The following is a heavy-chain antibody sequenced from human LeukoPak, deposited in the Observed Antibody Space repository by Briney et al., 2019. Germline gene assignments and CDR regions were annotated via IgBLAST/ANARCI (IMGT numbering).Heavy chain of an antibody. CDR3: ARGLKLLSGSDGDAFDI. CDR2: INWNGGST. D-gene: IGHD1-26*01. V-gene: IGHV3-20*04. Sequence: PGGSLRLSCAASGFTFDDYGMSWVRQAPGKGLEWVSGINWNGGSTGYAASVKGRFTISRDNAKESPYRQIHGLTSETTALYYCARGLKLLSGSDGDAFDIWGQGTMVTVSS. J-gene: IGHJ3*02. CDR1: GFTFDDYG.